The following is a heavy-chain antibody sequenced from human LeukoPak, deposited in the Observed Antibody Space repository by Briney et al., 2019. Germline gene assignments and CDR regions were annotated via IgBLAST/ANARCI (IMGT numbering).Heavy chain of an antibody. CDR3: ARARSGWVGDRYYDY. CDR1: GGSISSYY. J-gene: IGHJ4*02. V-gene: IGHV4-59*01. CDR2: IYYSGST. D-gene: IGHD2-21*02. Sequence: SETLSLTCTVSGGSISSYYWSWIRQPPGKGLEWIGYIYYSGSTNYNPSLKSRVTISVDTSKNQFSLKLSSVTAADTAVYYCARARSGWVGDRYYDYWGQGTLVTVSS.